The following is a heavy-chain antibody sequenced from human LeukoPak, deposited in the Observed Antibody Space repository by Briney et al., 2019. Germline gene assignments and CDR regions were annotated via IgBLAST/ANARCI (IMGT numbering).Heavy chain of an antibody. V-gene: IGHV1-69*04. Sequence: ASVEVSCKASGGTFSSYAISWVRQAPGQGLEWMGRIIPILGIANYAQKFQGRVTITADKSTSTAYMELRSLRSDDTAVYYCARDIRLGELSPVLDYWGQGTLVTVSS. J-gene: IGHJ4*02. CDR1: GGTFSSYA. CDR2: IIPILGIA. D-gene: IGHD3-16*02. CDR3: ARDIRLGELSPVLDY.